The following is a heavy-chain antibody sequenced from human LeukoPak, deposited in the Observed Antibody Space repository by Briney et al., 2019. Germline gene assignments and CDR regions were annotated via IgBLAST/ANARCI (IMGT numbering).Heavy chain of an antibody. Sequence: GSLRLSCAASGFTFSSYWMHWVRQAPGKGLVWVSRISSDGSSTSYADSVKGRFTISRDNAKNTLYLQMNSLRAEDTAVYYCAREPYYYDSSGYYSLHYFDYWGQGTLVTVSS. D-gene: IGHD3-22*01. CDR2: ISSDGSST. CDR3: AREPYYYDSSGYYSLHYFDY. CDR1: GFTFSSYW. J-gene: IGHJ4*02. V-gene: IGHV3-74*01.